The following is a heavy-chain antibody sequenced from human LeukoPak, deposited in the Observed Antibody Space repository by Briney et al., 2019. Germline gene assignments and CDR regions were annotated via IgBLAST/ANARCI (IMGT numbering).Heavy chain of an antibody. CDR2: INPNSGGT. CDR3: ARGGRLVPYYYYYMDV. Sequence: ASVKVSCKASGYTFTRYYMHWVRQAPGQGLEWMGWINPNSGGTNYAQKFQGRVTMTRDTSISTAYMELSRLGSDDTAVYYCARGGRLVPYYYYYMDVWGKGTTVTVSS. J-gene: IGHJ6*03. D-gene: IGHD6-19*01. V-gene: IGHV1-2*02. CDR1: GYTFTRYY.